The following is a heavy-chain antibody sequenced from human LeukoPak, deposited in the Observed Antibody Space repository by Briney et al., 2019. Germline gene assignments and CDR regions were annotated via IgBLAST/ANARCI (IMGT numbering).Heavy chain of an antibody. CDR3: ARAHGAYYYDSSAPYRLDY. V-gene: IGHV1-18*01. Sequence: ASVKVSCKASGYTFTSYAMNWVRQAPGQRLEWMGWISAYNGNTNYAQKLQGRVTMTTDTSTSTAYMELRSLRSDDTAVYYCARAHGAYYYDSSAPYRLDYWGQGTLVTVSS. D-gene: IGHD3-22*01. CDR2: ISAYNGNT. CDR1: GYTFTSYA. J-gene: IGHJ4*02.